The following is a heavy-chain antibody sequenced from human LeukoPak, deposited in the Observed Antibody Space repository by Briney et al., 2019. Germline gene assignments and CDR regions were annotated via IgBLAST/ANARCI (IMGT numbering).Heavy chain of an antibody. Sequence: PSETLSLTCTVSGGSISSSSYYWGWIRQPPGKGLEWIGSTYYSGSTYYNPSLKSRVTISVDTSKNQFSLKLSSVTAADTAVYYCARIDSGYWGQGTLVTVSS. J-gene: IGHJ4*02. V-gene: IGHV4-39*01. CDR2: TYYSGST. D-gene: IGHD3-10*01. CDR3: ARIDSGY. CDR1: GGSISSSSYY.